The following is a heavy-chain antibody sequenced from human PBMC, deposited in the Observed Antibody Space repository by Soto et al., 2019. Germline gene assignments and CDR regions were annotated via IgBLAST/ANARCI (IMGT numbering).Heavy chain of an antibody. V-gene: IGHV4-59*01. Sequence: SETLSLTCTVSGGSIRSYYWTWIRQPPGKGLEWLGYIFYSGSTFYNPSLKSRVTISIHTSKSQFSLQLTSVTAADTAVYYCARYNWNDAGAFDIWGQGTMVTISS. CDR3: ARYNWNDAGAFDI. D-gene: IGHD1-1*01. CDR1: GGSIRSYY. CDR2: IFYSGST. J-gene: IGHJ3*02.